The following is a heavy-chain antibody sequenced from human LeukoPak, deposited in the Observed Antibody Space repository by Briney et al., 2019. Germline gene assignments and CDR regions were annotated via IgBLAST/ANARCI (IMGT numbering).Heavy chain of an antibody. J-gene: IGHJ2*01. V-gene: IGHV3-30*04. Sequence: GGSLRLSCAASRFTFRNYAMHWVRQAPGKGLEWLAVISSDGTNKDYADSVKGRFSISRDNSKNTLYLQMNRLRADDTAVYYCVRYYTRHSWYFDLWGRGTLVTVSS. D-gene: IGHD3-10*01. CDR1: RFTFRNYA. CDR2: ISSDGTNK. CDR3: VRYYTRHSWYFDL.